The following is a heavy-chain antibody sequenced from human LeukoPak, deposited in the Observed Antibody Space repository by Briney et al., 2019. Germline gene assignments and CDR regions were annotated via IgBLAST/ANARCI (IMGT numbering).Heavy chain of an antibody. Sequence: GGSLRLSXAXSGFTFSSCAMSWVRQAPGKGLEWVSAISGSGGSTYYADSVKGRFTISRDNSKNTLYLQMNSLRAEDTAVYYCARAYRGHNWNDVSYYWGQGTLVTVSS. CDR2: ISGSGGST. V-gene: IGHV3-23*01. CDR3: ARAYRGHNWNDVSYY. D-gene: IGHD1-20*01. J-gene: IGHJ4*02. CDR1: GFTFSSCA.